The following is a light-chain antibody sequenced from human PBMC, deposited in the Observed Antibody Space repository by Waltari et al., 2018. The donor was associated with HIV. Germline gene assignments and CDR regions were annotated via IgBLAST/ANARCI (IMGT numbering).Light chain of an antibody. CDR3: QQTMTAPYT. CDR2: AAL. CDR1: QGVGQY. V-gene: IGKV1-39*02. Sequence: DVQMTQSPSFLSASVGDSVSITCRASQGVGQYLNWYQQKPGKAPKLLIYAALTKQPGVPWMFTGGGLGTGFALAIDSLQPDDAATYFCQQTMTAPYTFGPGT. J-gene: IGKJ2*01.